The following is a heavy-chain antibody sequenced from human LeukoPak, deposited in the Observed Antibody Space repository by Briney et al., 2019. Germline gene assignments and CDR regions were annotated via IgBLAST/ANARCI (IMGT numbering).Heavy chain of an antibody. J-gene: IGHJ5*02. V-gene: IGHV3-23*01. D-gene: IGHD2-2*01. Sequence: GGSLRLSCTVSGFPFKTFHMTWIRQPAGKGLEWVSAISGSGGSTYYADSVKGRFTISRDNSNSKLYLQMNSLRGEHPAVYFCGQGLKQVVPAGVSPNWFDAWGQGTLVTVSS. CDR2: ISGSGGST. CDR1: GFPFKTFH. CDR3: GQGLKQVVPAGVSPNWFDA.